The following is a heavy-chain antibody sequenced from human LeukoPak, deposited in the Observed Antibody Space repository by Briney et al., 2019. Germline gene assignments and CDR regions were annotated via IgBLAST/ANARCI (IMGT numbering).Heavy chain of an antibody. CDR1: GFTFSGHW. Sequence: GGSLRLSCTASGFTFSGHWIHWVRQPPGMGLVWVSRINERGTDSMYAESVKGRFTISRDNAKNTVYLQMNSLRAEDTAVYYCVRDETLWALDWWGQGTLVTVSS. CDR2: INERGTDS. J-gene: IGHJ4*02. CDR3: VRDETLWALDW. D-gene: IGHD7-27*01. V-gene: IGHV3-74*03.